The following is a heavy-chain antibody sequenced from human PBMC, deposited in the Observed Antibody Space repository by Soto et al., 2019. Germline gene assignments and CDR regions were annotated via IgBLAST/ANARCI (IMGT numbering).Heavy chain of an antibody. CDR2: ISWNSGSI. CDR3: ATDPNSVFGTGTYFDY. D-gene: IGHD3-3*01. V-gene: IGHV3-9*01. J-gene: IGHJ4*02. CDR1: GFTFDDYA. Sequence: HPGGSLRLSCAASGFTFDDYAMHWVRQAPGKGLEWVSGISWNSGSIGYADSVKGRFTISRDNAKNSLYLQMNSLRAEDTALYYCATDPNSVFGTGTYFDYWGQGTLVTVSS.